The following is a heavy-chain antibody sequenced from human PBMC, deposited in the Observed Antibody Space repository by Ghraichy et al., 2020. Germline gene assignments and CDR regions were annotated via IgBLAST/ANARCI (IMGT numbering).Heavy chain of an antibody. J-gene: IGHJ6*02. CDR1: GYTFTGYY. CDR3: AREDTAITTSYGMDV. Sequence: ASVKVSCKASGYTFTGYYMHWVRQAPGQGLEWMGWINPNSGGTNYAQKFQGRVTMTRDTSISTAYMELSRLRSDDTAVYYCAREDTAITTSYGMDVWGQGTTVTVSS. D-gene: IGHD5-18*01. V-gene: IGHV1-2*02. CDR2: INPNSGGT.